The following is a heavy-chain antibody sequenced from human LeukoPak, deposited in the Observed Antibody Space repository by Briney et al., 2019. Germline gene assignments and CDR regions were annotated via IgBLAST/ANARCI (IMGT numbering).Heavy chain of an antibody. D-gene: IGHD2-15*01. V-gene: IGHV5-51*01. Sequence: GESLKISCKSSGYSFTSYWIAWVRQMPGKGLEWMGILYPGDSDTRYSPSFQGQVTISADRSITTAYLQWSSLKASDTAMYYCARLYLPYASAWYGSAFDIWGQGTMVTVSS. CDR2: LYPGDSDT. J-gene: IGHJ3*02. CDR1: GYSFTSYW. CDR3: ARLYLPYASAWYGSAFDI.